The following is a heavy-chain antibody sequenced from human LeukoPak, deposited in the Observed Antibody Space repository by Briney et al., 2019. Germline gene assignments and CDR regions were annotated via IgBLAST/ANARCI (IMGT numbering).Heavy chain of an antibody. J-gene: IGHJ4*02. CDR1: GFIASSNY. CDR2: IYSGGTT. V-gene: IGHV3-53*01. D-gene: IGHD2-15*01. CDR3: ATGGRSGVAFES. Sequence: GGSLRLSCTASGFIASSNYMSWVRQAPGKGLEWVSLIYSGGTTYYADSVMGRCTISRDKSNNTLYLQMNSLRAEDTAVYYCATGGRSGVAFESWGQGTLVTVSS.